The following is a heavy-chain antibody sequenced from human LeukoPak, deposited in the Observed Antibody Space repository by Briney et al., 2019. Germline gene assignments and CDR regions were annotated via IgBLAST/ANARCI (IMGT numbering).Heavy chain of an antibody. D-gene: IGHD1-26*01. Sequence: PVASVKVSCKVSGYTLTELSMHWVRQAPGQGLEWMGGIIPIFGTANYAQKFQGRVTITADESTSTAYMELSSLRSEDTAVYYCARDLSGSYADYWGQGTLVTVSS. CDR2: IIPIFGTA. CDR1: GYTLTELS. CDR3: ARDLSGSYADY. J-gene: IGHJ4*02. V-gene: IGHV1-69*13.